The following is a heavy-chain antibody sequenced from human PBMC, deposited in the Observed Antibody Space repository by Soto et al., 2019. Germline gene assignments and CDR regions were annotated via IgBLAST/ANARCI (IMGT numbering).Heavy chain of an antibody. CDR3: ARDRAMDDY. CDR2: IKQDGSEK. D-gene: IGHD5-18*01. J-gene: IGHJ4*02. CDR1: GFTFSSYW. V-gene: IGHV3-7*05. Sequence: VQLVASGGGLVQPGGSLGLSCAASGFTFSSYWMNGVRQAPGKGLEWVANIKQDGSEKNYVDSVKGRFTISRDNAKNSLYLQMNSLRAEDTAVYYCARDRAMDDYWGQGTLVTVSS.